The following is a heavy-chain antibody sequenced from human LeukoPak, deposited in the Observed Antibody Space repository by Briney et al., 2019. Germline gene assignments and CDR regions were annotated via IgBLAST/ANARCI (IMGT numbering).Heavy chain of an antibody. CDR3: GYGDYLYYMDV. CDR1: GGSISSSSYY. V-gene: IGHV4-39*07. CDR2: IYYSGST. J-gene: IGHJ6*03. D-gene: IGHD4-17*01. Sequence: SETLSLTCTVSGGSISSSSYYWGWIRQPPGKGLEWIGSIYYSGSTYYNPSLKSRVTISVDTSKNQFSLKLSSVTAADTAVYYCGYGDYLYYMDVWGKGTTVTVSS.